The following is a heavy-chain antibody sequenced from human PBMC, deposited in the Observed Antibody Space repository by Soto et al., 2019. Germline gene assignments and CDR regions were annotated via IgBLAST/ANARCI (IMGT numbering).Heavy chain of an antibody. V-gene: IGHV5-51*01. J-gene: IGHJ3*02. D-gene: IGHD3-22*01. CDR3: ARHWLGYYVNDAFYI. CDR2: IYPGDSDT. CDR1: GYSFTSYW. Sequence: GESLKISCKGSGYSFTSYWIGWVRQMPGKGLEWMGIIYPGDSDTRYSPSFQGQVTISADKSISTAYLQWSSLKASDTAMYYCARHWLGYYVNDAFYIWGQGTMVTVS.